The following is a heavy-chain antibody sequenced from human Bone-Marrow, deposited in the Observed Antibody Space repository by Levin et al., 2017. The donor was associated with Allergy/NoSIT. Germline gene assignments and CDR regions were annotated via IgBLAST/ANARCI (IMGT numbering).Heavy chain of an antibody. D-gene: IGHD2-2*01. Sequence: PGGSLRLSCTVSGGSISSSSYYWGWIRQPPGKGLEWIGSIYYSGSTYYNPSLKSRVTISVDTSKNQFSLKLSSVTAADTAVYYCARSYCSSTSCYGYNWFDPWGQGTLVTVSS. J-gene: IGHJ5*02. CDR3: ARSYCSSTSCYGYNWFDP. V-gene: IGHV4-39*01. CDR2: IYYSGST. CDR1: GGSISSSSYY.